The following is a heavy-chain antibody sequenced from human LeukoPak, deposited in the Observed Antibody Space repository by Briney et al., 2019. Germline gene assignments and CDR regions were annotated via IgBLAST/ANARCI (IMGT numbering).Heavy chain of an antibody. Sequence: ASVTVSCKASGYTFASNGISWVRQAPGQGLEWMGWIGAYNGDTNYAQKLQGRVTITRDTSASTAYMELSSLRSEDTAVYYCARALPIAAAGIRGFDPWGQGTLVTVSS. D-gene: IGHD6-13*01. CDR1: GYTFASNG. CDR3: ARALPIAAAGIRGFDP. V-gene: IGHV1-18*01. J-gene: IGHJ5*02. CDR2: IGAYNGDT.